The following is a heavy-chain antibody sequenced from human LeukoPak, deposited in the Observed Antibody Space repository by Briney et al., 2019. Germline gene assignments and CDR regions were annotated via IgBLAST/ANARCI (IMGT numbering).Heavy chain of an antibody. D-gene: IGHD3-10*01. CDR3: ASNYGSGSPYYYGMDV. CDR2: IDPSNSYT. J-gene: IGHJ6*04. Sequence: GESLKISCKGSGYSFTSYWISWVRQMPGKGLEWMGRIDPSNSYTNYSPSFQGHVTISADKSISTAYLQWSSLKASDTAMYYCASNYGSGSPYYYGMDVWGKGTTVTVSS. V-gene: IGHV5-10-1*01. CDR1: GYSFTSYW.